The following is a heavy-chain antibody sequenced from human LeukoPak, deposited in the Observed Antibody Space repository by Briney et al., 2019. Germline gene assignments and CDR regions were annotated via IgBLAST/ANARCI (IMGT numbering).Heavy chain of an antibody. V-gene: IGHV3-23*01. J-gene: IGHJ4*02. Sequence: GGSLRLSCAAPGFTFSSYGMHWVRQAPGKGLEWVSAISGSGGSTYYADSVKGRFTISRDNSKNTLYLQMNSLRAEDTAVYCCVMPFDYWGQGTLVTVSS. D-gene: IGHD2-2*01. CDR1: GFTFSSYG. CDR2: ISGSGGST. CDR3: VMPFDY.